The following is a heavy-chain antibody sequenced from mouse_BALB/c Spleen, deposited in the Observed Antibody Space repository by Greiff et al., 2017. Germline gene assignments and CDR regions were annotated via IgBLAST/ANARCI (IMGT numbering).Heavy chain of an antibody. CDR2: ISSGGSYT. J-gene: IGHJ4*01. Sequence: EVMLVESGGGLVKPGGSLKLSCAASGFTFSSYAMSWVRQSPEKRLEWVAEISSGGSYTYYPDTVTGRFTISRDNAKNTLYLEMSSLRSEDTAMYYCARDRPTTATSYYAMDYWGQGTSVTVSS. CDR1: GFTFSSYA. V-gene: IGHV5-9-4*01. CDR3: ARDRPTTATSYYAMDY. D-gene: IGHD1-2*01.